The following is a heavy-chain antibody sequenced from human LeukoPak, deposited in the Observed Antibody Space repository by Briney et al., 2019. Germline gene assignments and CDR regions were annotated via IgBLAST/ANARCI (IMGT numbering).Heavy chain of an antibody. D-gene: IGHD3-10*01. J-gene: IGHJ4*02. CDR2: IKKDGSEK. CDR1: GFTFSIYW. Sequence: GGSLRLSCAASGFTFSIYWMSRVRQAPGKGLEWVANIKKDGSEKYYVDSVKGRFTISRDNAKNSLYLQMNSLRAEDTAVYYCARDLAYYYASGTSHWGQGTLVTVSS. CDR3: ARDLAYYYASGTSH. V-gene: IGHV3-7*01.